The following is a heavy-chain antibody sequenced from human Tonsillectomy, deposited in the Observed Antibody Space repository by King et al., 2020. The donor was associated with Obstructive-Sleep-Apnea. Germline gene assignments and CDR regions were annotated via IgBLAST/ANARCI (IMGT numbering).Heavy chain of an antibody. V-gene: IGHV1-69*10. CDR3: ARGGHIVATIGGDAFDL. CDR2: IIPILGIA. J-gene: IGHJ3*01. CDR1: GGTFSSYA. Sequence: QLVQSGAEVKKPGSSVKVSCKASGGTFSSYAISWVRQAPGQGLEWMGGIIPILGIAYYAQKFQGRGTITADKSTGTAYMELSSLGSEETALYYYARGGHIVATIGGDAFDLWGQGTMVTVSS. D-gene: IGHD5-12*01.